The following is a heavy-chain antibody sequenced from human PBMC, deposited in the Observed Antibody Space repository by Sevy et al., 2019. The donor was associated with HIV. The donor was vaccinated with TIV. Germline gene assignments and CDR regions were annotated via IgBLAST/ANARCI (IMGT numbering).Heavy chain of an antibody. Sequence: GGSLRLSCAASGFTLSSNHMHWVRQAPGKGLEWVANIKPDGREGYYVDSVKGRFTISRDNAKNSLYLQMNSLRAGETAVYYCARGDYYDSSGFYIDAFDVWGQGTMVTVSS. CDR3: ARGDYYDSSGFYIDAFDV. CDR1: GFTLSSNH. J-gene: IGHJ3*01. V-gene: IGHV3-7*04. D-gene: IGHD3-22*01. CDR2: IKPDGREG.